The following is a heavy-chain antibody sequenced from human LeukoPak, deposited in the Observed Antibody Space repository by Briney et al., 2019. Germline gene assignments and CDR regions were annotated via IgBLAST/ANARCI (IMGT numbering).Heavy chain of an antibody. CDR2: ISYDGSNK. D-gene: IGHD4-11*01. J-gene: IGHJ4*02. V-gene: IGHV3-30*03. Sequence: GGSLRLSCAASGFTFSSYSMNWVRQAPGKGLEWVAVISYDGSNKYYADSVKGRFTISRDNAKNSLYLQMNSLRAEDTAVYYCARVTTLTTNIRFFDYWGQGTLVTVSS. CDR3: ARVTTLTTNIRFFDY. CDR1: GFTFSSYS.